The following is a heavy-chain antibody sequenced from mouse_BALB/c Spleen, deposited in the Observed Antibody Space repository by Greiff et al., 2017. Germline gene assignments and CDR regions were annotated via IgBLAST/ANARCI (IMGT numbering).Heavy chain of an antibody. CDR3: ARKGYGSRGPLAY. Sequence: VQLPQSGAELMKPGASVKISCKATGYTFSSYWIEWVKQRPGHGLEWIGEILPGSGSTNYNEKFKGKATFTADTSSNTAYMQLSSLTSEDSAVYDCARKGYGSRGPLAYWGQGTLVTVSA. V-gene: IGHV1-9*01. D-gene: IGHD1-1*01. CDR2: ILPGSGST. CDR1: GYTFSSYW. J-gene: IGHJ3*01.